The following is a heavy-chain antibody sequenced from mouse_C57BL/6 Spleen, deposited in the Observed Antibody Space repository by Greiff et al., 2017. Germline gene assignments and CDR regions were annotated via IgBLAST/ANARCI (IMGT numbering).Heavy chain of an antibody. CDR3: ARAGSTMITTGYVDV. CDR2: IDPSDSYT. Sequence: QVQLQQPGAELVMPGASVKLSCKASGYTFTSYWMHWVKQRPGQGLEWIGEIDPSDSYTNYNQKFKGKSTLTVDKSSSTAYMQLSSLTSEDSAVYYCARAGSTMITTGYVDVWGTGTTVTVSS. CDR1: GYTFTSYW. J-gene: IGHJ1*03. D-gene: IGHD2-4*01. V-gene: IGHV1-69*01.